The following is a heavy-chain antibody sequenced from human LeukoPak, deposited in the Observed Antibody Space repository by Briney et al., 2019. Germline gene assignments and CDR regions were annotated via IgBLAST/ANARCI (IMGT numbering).Heavy chain of an antibody. CDR2: IYHSGST. V-gene: IGHV4-4*02. J-gene: IGHJ4*02. CDR3: ARDRLGQDTAMVLDY. CDR1: GGSISSSNW. D-gene: IGHD5-18*01. Sequence: SGTLSLTCAVSGGSISSSNWWSWVRQPPGKGLEWIGEIYHSGSTNYNPSLKSRVTISVDKSKNQFSLKLSSVTAADTAVYYCARDRLGQDTAMVLDYWGQGTLVTVSS.